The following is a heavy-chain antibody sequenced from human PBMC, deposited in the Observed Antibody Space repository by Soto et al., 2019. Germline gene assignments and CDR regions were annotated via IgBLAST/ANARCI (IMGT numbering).Heavy chain of an antibody. CDR2: IMPVFHTT. CDR1: GGTFNNFA. V-gene: IGHV1-69*01. CDR3: ATATISPVSATLYHYGMDV. J-gene: IGHJ6*02. D-gene: IGHD6-25*01. Sequence: QVQLVQSGAEVKKPGSSVKVSCQASGGTFNNFAFTWVRQAPGQGREWLGGIMPVFHTTNIAQTFQDRITIIADDFTNTVYMEMTSLRFDDTAVYYCATATISPVSATLYHYGMDVWGRGTTVTVSS.